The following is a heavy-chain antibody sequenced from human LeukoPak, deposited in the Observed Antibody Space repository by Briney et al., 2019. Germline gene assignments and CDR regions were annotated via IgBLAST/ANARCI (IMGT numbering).Heavy chain of an antibody. CDR1: GGSISSYY. J-gene: IGHJ6*03. CDR3: ARVAFDYYDSSGYGGYYYYMDV. D-gene: IGHD3-22*01. Sequence: PSETLSLTCTVSGGSISSYYWSWIRQPAGKGLEWIGRIYSSGSTNYNPSLKSRVTISVDTSKNQFSLKLSSVTAADTAVYYCARVAFDYYDSSGYGGYYYYMDVWGKGTTVTISS. V-gene: IGHV4-4*07. CDR2: IYSSGST.